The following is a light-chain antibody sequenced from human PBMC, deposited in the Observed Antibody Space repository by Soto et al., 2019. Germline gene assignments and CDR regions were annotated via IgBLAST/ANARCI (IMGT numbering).Light chain of an antibody. J-gene: IGKJ1*01. V-gene: IGKV1-39*01. CDR1: QSISSY. Sequence: IQITQSPSSLSASVGDRVTITCRASQSISSYLNWYQQKPGKAPKLLIYAASSLQSGVPSRFSGNGSGTDFTLTISSLQPEEFAPYYCQPSYSTSWTFGQGTKVDIK. CDR3: QPSYSTSWT. CDR2: AAS.